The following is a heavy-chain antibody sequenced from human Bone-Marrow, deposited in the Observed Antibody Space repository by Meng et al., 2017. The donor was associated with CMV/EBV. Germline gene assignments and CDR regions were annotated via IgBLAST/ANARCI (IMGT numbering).Heavy chain of an antibody. CDR2: IKQDGSEK. J-gene: IGHJ3*02. CDR1: GFTFSSYW. V-gene: IGHV3-7*01. CDR3: ARGPGYCSSTSCSGHAFDI. D-gene: IGHD2-2*01. Sequence: GESLKISCAASGFTFSSYWMSWVRQAPGKGLEWVANIKQDGSEKYYVDSVKGRFTISRDNAKNSWYLQMNSLRAEDTAVYYCARGPGYCSSTSCSGHAFDIWGQGTMVTVSS.